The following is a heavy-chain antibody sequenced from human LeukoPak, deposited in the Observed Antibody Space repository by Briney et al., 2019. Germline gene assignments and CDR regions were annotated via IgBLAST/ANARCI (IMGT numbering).Heavy chain of an antibody. D-gene: IGHD6-19*01. J-gene: IGHJ4*02. CDR2: INWNGGST. V-gene: IGHV3-20*04. CDR1: GFTFDDYG. CDR3: ARSRYSSGWYRMGY. Sequence: GGSLRLSCAASGFTFDDYGMSWVRQAPGKGLKWVSGINWNGGSTGYADSVKGRFTISRDNAKNSLYLQMNSLRAEDTALYYCARSRYSSGWYRMGYWGQGTLVTVSS.